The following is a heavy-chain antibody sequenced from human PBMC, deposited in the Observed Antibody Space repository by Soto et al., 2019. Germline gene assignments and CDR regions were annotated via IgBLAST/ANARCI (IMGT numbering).Heavy chain of an antibody. CDR1: GGSISSGGYY. CDR3: ARRGYNYSFDY. V-gene: IGHV4-31*03. CDR2: IYHSGTT. D-gene: IGHD5-12*01. Sequence: QVHLQESGPGLVKPSQTLSLTCTVSGGSISSGGYYWSWIRQHPGKGLEWIGYIYHSGTTYYNPSLKSRVTISVDPSKIQFSLELSPVTAADTAVYYCARRGYNYSFDYWGQGTLLTVSS. J-gene: IGHJ4*02.